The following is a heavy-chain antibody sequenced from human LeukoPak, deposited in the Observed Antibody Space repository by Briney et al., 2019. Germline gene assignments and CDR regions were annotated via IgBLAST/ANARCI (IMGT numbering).Heavy chain of an antibody. J-gene: IGHJ4*02. V-gene: IGHV3-48*04. CDR1: GFTFSSHN. CDR2: ISSSSSTI. Sequence: GGSLRLSCAASGFTFSSHNMNWVRQAPGKGLEWVSYISSSSSTIYYADSVKGRFTISRDNAKNSLYLQMNSLRAEDTAVYYCARGVRGGSYSSRFDYWGQGTLVTVSS. CDR3: ARGVRGGSYSSRFDY. D-gene: IGHD1-26*01.